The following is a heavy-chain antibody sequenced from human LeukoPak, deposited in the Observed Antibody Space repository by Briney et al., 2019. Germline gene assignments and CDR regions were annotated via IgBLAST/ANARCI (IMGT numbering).Heavy chain of an antibody. D-gene: IGHD5-24*01. CDR2: ISGSGAGT. Sequence: PGGSLRLSCAASGFTFSSYAMNWFRQAPGKGLEWVSAISGSGAGTYYADSVKGRFTIPRDNSKDTLYLQMNSLRAEDTAVYYCARESIWLQLHSFDFWGQGTLVTVSS. V-gene: IGHV3-23*01. CDR3: ARESIWLQLHSFDF. J-gene: IGHJ4*02. CDR1: GFTFSSYA.